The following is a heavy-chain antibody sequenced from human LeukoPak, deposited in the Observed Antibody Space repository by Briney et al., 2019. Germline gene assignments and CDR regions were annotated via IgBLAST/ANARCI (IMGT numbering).Heavy chain of an antibody. D-gene: IGHD5-18*01. CDR2: VSAGHHA. CDR1: GLTLGGHD. CDR3: VREARGYHYTYFDY. Sequence: GGSLRLSRTASGLTLGGHDMHWVRQTTGDGLEWVAAVSAGHHAFYAGSVRGRFTVSREDAKNSLFLQMNSLRAEDTAIYYCVREARGYHYTYFDYWDQGSLVTVSS. J-gene: IGHJ4*02. V-gene: IGHV3-13*01.